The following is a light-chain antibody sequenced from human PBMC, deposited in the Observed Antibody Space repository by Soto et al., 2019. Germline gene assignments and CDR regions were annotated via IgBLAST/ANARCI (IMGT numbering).Light chain of an antibody. V-gene: IGLV3-21*02. J-gene: IGLJ1*01. CDR3: QVWDSGSDQNV. CDR2: DDD. Sequence: SYELTQPPSVSVAPGQPARITCGGDNIGSKSVHWYQQKPGQAPVLVVYDDDDRPSGIPERFSGSNSGNSATLTISSAEAGDEADYYCQVWDSGSDQNVFGTGTKVTVL. CDR1: NIGSKS.